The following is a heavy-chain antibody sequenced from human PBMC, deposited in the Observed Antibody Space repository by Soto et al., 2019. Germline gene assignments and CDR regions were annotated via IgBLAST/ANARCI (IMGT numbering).Heavy chain of an antibody. CDR1: GYTFTSYA. J-gene: IGHJ6*02. CDR2: INAGNGNT. Sequence: ASVKVSCKASGYTFTSYAMHWVRQAPGQRLEWMGWINAGNGNTKYSQKFQGRVTITRDTSASTAYMELSSLRSEDTAVYYCARAGGGDSGYARYYYYYGMDVWGQGITVTVSS. D-gene: IGHD5-12*01. V-gene: IGHV1-3*01. CDR3: ARAGGGDSGYARYYYYYGMDV.